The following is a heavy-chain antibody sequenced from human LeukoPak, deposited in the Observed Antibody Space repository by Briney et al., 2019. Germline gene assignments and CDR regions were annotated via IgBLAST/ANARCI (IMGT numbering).Heavy chain of an antibody. Sequence: GGSLRLSCAASGFTFSSYAMSWVRQAPGKGLEWVSAISGSGGSTYYADSVKGRFTISRDNSKNTLYLQMNSLRAEDTAVYYCARVRYFDWLLDPSGWFDPWGQGTLVTVSS. CDR1: GFTFSSYA. CDR3: ARVRYFDWLLDPSGWFDP. J-gene: IGHJ5*02. D-gene: IGHD3-9*01. CDR2: ISGSGGST. V-gene: IGHV3-23*01.